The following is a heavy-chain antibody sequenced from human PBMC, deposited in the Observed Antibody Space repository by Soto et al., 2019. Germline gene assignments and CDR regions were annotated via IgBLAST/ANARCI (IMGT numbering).Heavy chain of an antibody. Sequence: QVQLQESGPGLVKPSQTLSLTCTVSGGSLSSGGYYWSWIRQHPGKGLEWIGYIYSSGTTYYNPSLKSRVTVAVDTSKNQFSLKLSTVTATDTAVYYCARARLETAMVYDYWGQETLVTVSS. V-gene: IGHV4-31*03. J-gene: IGHJ4*02. CDR2: IYSSGTT. CDR1: GGSLSSGGYY. D-gene: IGHD5-18*01. CDR3: ARARLETAMVYDY.